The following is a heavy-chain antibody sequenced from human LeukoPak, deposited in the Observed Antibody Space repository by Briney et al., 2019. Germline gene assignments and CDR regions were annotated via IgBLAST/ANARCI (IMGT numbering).Heavy chain of an antibody. D-gene: IGHD6-19*01. CDR3: AKDLPARRVVVSGWYPDVFDV. CDR2: IHSSGSHT. CDR1: GFTFSSYA. J-gene: IGHJ3*01. V-gene: IGHV3-23*01. Sequence: GGSLRLSCAASGFTFSSYALSWVRQAPGKGLEWVSGIHSSGSHTYYADSVKGRFTISRDNSKNTLYLQMNSLRAEDTAMYYCAKDLPARRVVVSGWYPDVFDVWGQGTEVTVSS.